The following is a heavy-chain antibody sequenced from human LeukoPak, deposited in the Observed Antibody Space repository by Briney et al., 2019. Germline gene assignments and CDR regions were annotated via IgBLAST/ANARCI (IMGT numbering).Heavy chain of an antibody. J-gene: IGHJ5*02. CDR1: GYTFTSYA. CDR3: ARARGSQANWFDP. CDR2: INAGNGNT. D-gene: IGHD3-10*01. V-gene: IGHV1-3*01. Sequence: ASVKVSCKAFGYTFTSYAMHWVRQAPGQGLEWMGWINAGNGNTKYSQKFQGRVTITRDTSASTAYMELSSLRSEDTAVYYCARARGSQANWFDPWGQGTLVTVSS.